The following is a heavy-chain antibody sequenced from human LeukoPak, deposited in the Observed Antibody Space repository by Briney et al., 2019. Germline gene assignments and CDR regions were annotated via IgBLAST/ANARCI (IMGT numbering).Heavy chain of an antibody. V-gene: IGHV4-61*01. Sequence: PSETLSLTCTVSGGSISSSSYYWSWIRQPPGKGLEWIGYIYYSGSTNYNPSLKSRVTISVDTSKNQFSLKLSSVTAADTAVYYCARDLGHLGWFDPWGQGTLVTVSS. CDR2: IYYSGST. J-gene: IGHJ5*02. D-gene: IGHD3-16*01. CDR3: ARDLGHLGWFDP. CDR1: GGSISSSSYY.